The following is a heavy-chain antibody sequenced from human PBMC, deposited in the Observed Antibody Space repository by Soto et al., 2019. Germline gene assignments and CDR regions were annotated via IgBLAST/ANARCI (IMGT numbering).Heavy chain of an antibody. CDR1: GFNFSHYG. Sequence: QVQLVQSGGGVIQPGRSMKLSCVVSGFNFSHYGMHWVRQAPGKGLEWVAVIWYGGSQEGYAESVKGRFTISRDNSRNTLDLEMKSMRVEDTAVYYCATPITTYGHSDYSDFWGRGTLGTVSS. CDR2: IWYGGSQE. D-gene: IGHD3-3*01. J-gene: IGHJ4*02. V-gene: IGHV3-33*01. CDR3: ATPITTYGHSDYSDF.